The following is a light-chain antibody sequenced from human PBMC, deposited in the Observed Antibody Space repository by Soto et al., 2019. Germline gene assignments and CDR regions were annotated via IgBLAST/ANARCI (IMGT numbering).Light chain of an antibody. J-gene: IGLJ2*01. V-gene: IGLV2-14*01. Sequence: QSALTQPASVSGSPGQSIAISCTGTSSDVGAYNYVSWYQQHPGKAPKLMIYDVSSRPSGVSDRFSGSKSGNTASLTISGLQAEDEADYYCSSSTSSSTQVVFGGGTKVTVL. CDR1: SSDVGAYNY. CDR2: DVS. CDR3: SSSTSSSTQVV.